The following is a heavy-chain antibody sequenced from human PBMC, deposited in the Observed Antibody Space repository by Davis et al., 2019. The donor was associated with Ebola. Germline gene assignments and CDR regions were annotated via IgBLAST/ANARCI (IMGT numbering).Heavy chain of an antibody. Sequence: GGSLRLSCAASGFTFSSYAMSWVRQAPGKGLEWVSAIDGGGDATYYADSVKGRFTISRDNSNNTLFLQMNSLGAEDTAVYYCAKDWGYMVRGVMIDYWGQGTLVTVSS. D-gene: IGHD3-10*01. CDR3: AKDWGYMVRGVMIDY. V-gene: IGHV3-23*01. CDR2: IDGGGDAT. J-gene: IGHJ4*02. CDR1: GFTFSSYA.